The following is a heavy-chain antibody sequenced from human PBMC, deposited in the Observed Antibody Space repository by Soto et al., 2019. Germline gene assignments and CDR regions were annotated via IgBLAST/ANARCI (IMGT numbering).Heavy chain of an antibody. Sequence: AAVKLSCKASGYSYTRYGVSWGRQDTGQGLEWMGWISAYNGNTNYAQKLQGRVTMTTDTSTSTAYMELRSLRSDDTAVYYCARVGPAHIVVVTAITNWFDPWGQGILVSV. D-gene: IGHD2-21*02. CDR1: GYSYTRYG. CDR2: ISAYNGNT. CDR3: ARVGPAHIVVVTAITNWFDP. J-gene: IGHJ5*02. V-gene: IGHV1-18*01.